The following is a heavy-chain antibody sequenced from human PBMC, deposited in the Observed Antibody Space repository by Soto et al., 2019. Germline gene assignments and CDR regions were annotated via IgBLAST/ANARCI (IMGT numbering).Heavy chain of an antibody. CDR1: GGSISSYY. CDR2: IYTSGST. D-gene: IGHD2-2*01. CDR3: ARDRGYCSSTSCYYYYYGMDV. V-gene: IGHV4-4*07. Sequence: DTLSLTCTVSGGSISSYYWSWIRQPAGKGLEWIGRIYTSGSTNYNPSLKSRVTMSVDTSKNQFSLKLSSVTAADTAVYYCARDRGYCSSTSCYYYYYGMDVWGQGTTVTVSS. J-gene: IGHJ6*02.